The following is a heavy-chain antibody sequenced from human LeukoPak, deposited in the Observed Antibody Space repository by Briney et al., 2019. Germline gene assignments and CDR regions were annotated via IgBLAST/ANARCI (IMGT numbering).Heavy chain of an antibody. CDR3: ASHKGF. V-gene: IGHV4-59*01. Sequence: SETLSLTCTVSGSSISSYYWSWIRQPPGRGLERLGYVYYSGSTNYNPSLKSRVTISVDTSKSQFSLKLSSVTAADTAVYYCASHKGFWGQGTLVTVSS. J-gene: IGHJ4*02. CDR1: GSSISSYY. CDR2: VYYSGST.